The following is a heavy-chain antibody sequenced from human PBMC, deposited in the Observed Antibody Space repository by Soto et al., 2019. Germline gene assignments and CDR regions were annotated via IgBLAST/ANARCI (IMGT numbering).Heavy chain of an antibody. CDR1: GFTFRSYA. CDR2: ISDNGGNT. Sequence: VQLLESGGALVQPGGSLRLSCEASGFTFRSYAMSWVRQAPGKGLEWVSAISDNGGNTYYPDSVRVRFTISRDNSKNTLFLQMNSVRAEDTAVYYCAKDFSYDSSGVLDYWGQGTLVTVSS. CDR3: AKDFSYDSSGVLDY. J-gene: IGHJ4*02. V-gene: IGHV3-23*01. D-gene: IGHD3-22*01.